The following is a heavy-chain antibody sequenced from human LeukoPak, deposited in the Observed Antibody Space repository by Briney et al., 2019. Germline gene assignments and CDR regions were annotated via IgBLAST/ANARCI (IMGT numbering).Heavy chain of an antibody. Sequence: GGSLRLSCAASGFIVNTNYMTWVRQAPGKGLEWVSAISGSGDSTYYADSVKGRFTISRDNSKNTLYLQMNSLRAEDTAVYYCAKAGAVVVVAAKYFDYWGQGTLVTVSS. CDR1: GFIVNTNY. J-gene: IGHJ4*02. CDR2: ISGSGDST. CDR3: AKAGAVVVVAAKYFDY. V-gene: IGHV3-23*01. D-gene: IGHD2-15*01.